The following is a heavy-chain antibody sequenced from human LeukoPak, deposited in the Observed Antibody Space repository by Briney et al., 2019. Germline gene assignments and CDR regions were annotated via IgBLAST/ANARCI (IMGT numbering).Heavy chain of an antibody. J-gene: IGHJ6*04. V-gene: IGHV3-7*03. CDR2: IKSDGSGI. CDR1: GFPLSNSW. D-gene: IGHD1/OR15-1a*01. CDR3: AGGNSMDV. Sequence: GGSLRLSCAVSGFPLSNSWMYWVRQAPGKGLEGVANIKSDGSGISYVDSVKGRFIISRDNARSSLYLQMNSLRVEDTAVYFCAGGNSMDVWGKGTAVTVSS.